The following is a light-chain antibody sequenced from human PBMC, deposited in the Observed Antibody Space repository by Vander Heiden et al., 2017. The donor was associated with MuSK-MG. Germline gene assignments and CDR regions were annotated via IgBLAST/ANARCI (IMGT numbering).Light chain of an antibody. CDR3: QQCDSMPYI. CDR2: GAS. CDR1: QSISSY. J-gene: IGKJ2*01. Sequence: DIQMTQSPSSLSASVGDRVTITCRASQSISSYLNWYQQKPGKAPKLLISGASSLQSGVPSRFSGSGSGTDFTLTVSSLQPEDFATYYCQQCDSMPYIYGQGTKLEIK. V-gene: IGKV1-39*01.